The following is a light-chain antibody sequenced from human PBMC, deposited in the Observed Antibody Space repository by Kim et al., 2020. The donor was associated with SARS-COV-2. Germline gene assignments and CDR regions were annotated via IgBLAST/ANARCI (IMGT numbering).Light chain of an antibody. Sequence: QSVLTQPPSASGTPGQRVTISCSGGSSNIGSNYVYWYQHLPGTAPKLLIYRNNQRPSGVPDRFSGSKSATAASLAISGLRSGEEADYYCAAWDDSLSGYVFGSGTKVTVL. CDR1: SSNIGSNY. J-gene: IGLJ1*01. CDR2: RNN. V-gene: IGLV1-47*01. CDR3: AAWDDSLSGYV.